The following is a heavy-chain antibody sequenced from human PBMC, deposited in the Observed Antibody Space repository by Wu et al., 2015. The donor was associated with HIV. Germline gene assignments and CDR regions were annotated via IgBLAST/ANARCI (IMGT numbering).Heavy chain of an antibody. J-gene: IGHJ4*02. CDR3: ARGIYSGGTGFFDS. CDR1: GYTFYSFG. Sequence: QVQLVQSGADVKKPGASVRVSCKTFGYTFYSFGIGWVRQAPGQGLEWMAWISVYSLHYALNFRGRLTTTIDTSTSTAYMELRNLTFDDTAVYYCARGIYSGGTGFFDSWGQGTLVKVPS. V-gene: IGHV1-18*01. D-gene: IGHD4-23*01. CDR2: ISVYSL.